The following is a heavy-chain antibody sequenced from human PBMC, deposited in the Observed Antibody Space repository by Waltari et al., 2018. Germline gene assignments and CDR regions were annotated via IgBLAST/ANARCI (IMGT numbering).Heavy chain of an antibody. CDR3: ARAPRESGMDV. CDR2: IDSVGSGT. CDR1: GFTFSSYW. V-gene: IGHV3-74*01. J-gene: IGHJ6*02. Sequence: EVQLVESGGGLVQPGGSLRLSCAASGFTFSSYWMHWVRQGPGKGLVWGSRIDSVGSGTNYADSVKGRFTISRDNAKNTLYLQMNSLRADDTAVYYCARAPRESGMDVWGQGTTVTVSS.